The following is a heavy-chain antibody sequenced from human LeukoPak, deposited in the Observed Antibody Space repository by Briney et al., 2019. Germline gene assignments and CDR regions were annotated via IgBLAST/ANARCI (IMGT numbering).Heavy chain of an antibody. D-gene: IGHD3-22*01. CDR2: ISSSSYI. Sequence: PGGSLRLSCAASGFTFSSYSMNWVRQAPGKGLEWVSSISSSSYIYYADSVKGRFTISRDNAKNSLYLQMNSLRAEDTAVYYCANGPRITMIVVVNDFDYWGQGTLVTVSS. J-gene: IGHJ4*02. CDR1: GFTFSSYS. V-gene: IGHV3-21*01. CDR3: ANGPRITMIVVVNDFDY.